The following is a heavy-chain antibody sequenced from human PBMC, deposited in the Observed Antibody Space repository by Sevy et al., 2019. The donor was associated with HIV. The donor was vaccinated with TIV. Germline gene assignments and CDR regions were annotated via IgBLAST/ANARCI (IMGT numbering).Heavy chain of an antibody. CDR1: GYSFTSHW. J-gene: IGHJ4*02. D-gene: IGHD3-22*01. CDR3: ARSRSGYFDSSGYYIN. V-gene: IGHV5-51*01. Sequence: GESLKISCKGHGYSFTSHWIGWVRQMPGKGLDWMGIIFPGDSETRYSPYFQGEVTISADKSISTAFLQWSSLKASDTAIYYCARSRSGYFDSSGYYINWGQGTLVTVSS. CDR2: IFPGDSET.